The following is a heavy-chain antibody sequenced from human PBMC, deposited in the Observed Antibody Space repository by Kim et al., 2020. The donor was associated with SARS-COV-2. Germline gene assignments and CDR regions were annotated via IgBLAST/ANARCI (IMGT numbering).Heavy chain of an antibody. CDR1: GYTFTTYD. J-gene: IGHJ4*02. CDR3: ARGRFGKNYFDY. V-gene: IGHV1-3*01. D-gene: IGHD3-10*01. CDR2: INADNGHT. Sequence: ASVKVSCKASGYTFTTYDMHLVRQAPGQSLEWMGWINADNGHTKYSHKFQGRVTTTRDTSASTAYMELSSLRSEDTAVYYCARGRFGKNYFDYWGQGTLVAVSS.